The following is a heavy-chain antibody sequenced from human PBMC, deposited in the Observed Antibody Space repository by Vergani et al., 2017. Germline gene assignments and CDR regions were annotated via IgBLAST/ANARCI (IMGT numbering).Heavy chain of an antibody. CDR1: VFTFDTYT. J-gene: IGHJ1*01. D-gene: IGHD3-10*01. Sequence: EVHLLESGGGLVQPRGSRRLSCAGAVFTFDTYTMAYVRQAPGKGLEWVATISSGGGDIFYADSVKGGFTISRDNSKNTLFLQMNSLKDEDTAVYYCTTAWGLYYLHGEYFQYWGRGTLVSVSS. CDR3: TTAWGLYYLHGEYFQY. CDR2: ISSGGGDI. V-gene: IGHV3-23*01.